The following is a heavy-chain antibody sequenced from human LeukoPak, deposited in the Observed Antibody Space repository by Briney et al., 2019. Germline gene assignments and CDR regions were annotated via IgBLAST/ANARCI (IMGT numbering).Heavy chain of an antibody. CDR1: GGSISSSSYS. Sequence: PSETLSLTCTVSGGSISSSSYSWGWIRQPPGKGLEWIGSIFYSGSTYNNPSLKSRVTISVDTSKNQFSLRLSFVTAADTAVYYCARVRVVPAAIGFWGQGTMVTVSS. D-gene: IGHD2-2*01. CDR2: IFYSGST. CDR3: ARVRVVPAAIGF. V-gene: IGHV4-39*07. J-gene: IGHJ3*01.